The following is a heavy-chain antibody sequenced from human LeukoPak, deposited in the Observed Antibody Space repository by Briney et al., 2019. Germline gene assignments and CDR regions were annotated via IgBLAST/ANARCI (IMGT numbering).Heavy chain of an antibody. D-gene: IGHD5-12*01. V-gene: IGHV1-3*01. Sequence: GASVKVSCKTSGYTFTSYGMHWVRQAPGQSLEWMGWINGGNGNTKYSEKFQGRVTIIRDTSASTAYMELSSLRSEDTAVYYCARGYSGYDFDYWGQGTLVTVSS. CDR1: GYTFTSYG. J-gene: IGHJ4*02. CDR2: INGGNGNT. CDR3: ARGYSGYDFDY.